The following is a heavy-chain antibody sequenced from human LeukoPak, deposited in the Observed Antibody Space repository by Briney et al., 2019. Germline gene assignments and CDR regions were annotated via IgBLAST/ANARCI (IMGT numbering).Heavy chain of an antibody. J-gene: IGHJ3*02. V-gene: IGHV3-30*04. CDR2: ISYDGSNK. Sequence: GGSLRLSCAASEFTFSSYAMHWVRQTPGKGLEWVALISYDGSNKYYADSVKVRFTISRDNSKNTLYLQLNSLRTEDTAVYFCARGARGSGWRVFDIWGQGTMVTVSS. CDR3: ARGARGSGWRVFDI. CDR1: EFTFSSYA. D-gene: IGHD6-19*01.